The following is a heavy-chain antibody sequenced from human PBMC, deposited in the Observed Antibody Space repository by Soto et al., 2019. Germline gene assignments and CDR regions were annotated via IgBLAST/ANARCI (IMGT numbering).Heavy chain of an antibody. J-gene: IGHJ4*02. V-gene: IGHV3-23*01. CDR3: AKNPTDF. CDR1: GFTFSNSA. Sequence: EVQLLESGGGLVQPGESLRLSCATSGFTFSNSAMSWVRQAPGKGLEWVSGITGSGGNTYFADSVKGRFTISRDNSKNTLYLQMNSLRVEDTAVYFCAKNPTDFWGQGTLVTVSS. CDR2: ITGSGGNT.